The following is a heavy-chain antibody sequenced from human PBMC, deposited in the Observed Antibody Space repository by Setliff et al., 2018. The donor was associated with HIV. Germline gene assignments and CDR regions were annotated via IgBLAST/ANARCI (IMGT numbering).Heavy chain of an antibody. CDR3: ARGLSVFDP. CDR1: GGSMSSYY. V-gene: IGHV4-59*01. Sequence: PSETLSLTCAVSGGSMSSYYWSWIRQTPGKGLEWIGYIYASGSTKYNPSLESRVTISVDTSKNQFSLKLSSVTAADTAVYYCARGLSVFDPWGQGTLVTVSS. D-gene: IGHD3-16*01. J-gene: IGHJ5*02. CDR2: IYASGST.